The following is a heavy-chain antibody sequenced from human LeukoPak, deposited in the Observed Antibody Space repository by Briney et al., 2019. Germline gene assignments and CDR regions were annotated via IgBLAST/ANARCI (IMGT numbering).Heavy chain of an antibody. Sequence: PGGSLRLSCAASGFTVSSNYMSWVRQAPGKGLEWVSVIHSGGNTFYADSVKGRFTISRDNSKNTLYLQMNSLRAEDTAVYYCARGDIVVVSTAVGSWDYWGQGTLVTVSS. CDR3: ARGDIVVVSTAVGSWDY. J-gene: IGHJ4*02. V-gene: IGHV3-53*01. D-gene: IGHD2-2*01. CDR2: IHSGGNT. CDR1: GFTVSSNY.